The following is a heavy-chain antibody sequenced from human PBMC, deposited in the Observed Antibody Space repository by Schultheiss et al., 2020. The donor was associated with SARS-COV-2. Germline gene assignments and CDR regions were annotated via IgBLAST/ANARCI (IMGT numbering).Heavy chain of an antibody. CDR1: GFTFSSYS. J-gene: IGHJ6*02. CDR3: AKKASIAVAGYGMDV. CDR2: ISSSSSTI. V-gene: IGHV3-48*02. Sequence: GGSLRLSCAASGFTFSSYSMNWVRQAPGKGLEWVSYISSSSSTIYYADSVKGRFTISRDNSKNTLFLQMNSLRDEDTALYYCAKKASIAVAGYGMDVWGQGTTVTVSS. D-gene: IGHD6-19*01.